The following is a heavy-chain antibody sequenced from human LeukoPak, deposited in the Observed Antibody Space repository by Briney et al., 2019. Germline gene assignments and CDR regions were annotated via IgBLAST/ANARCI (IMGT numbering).Heavy chain of an antibody. CDR2: ISGDSSYI. J-gene: IGHJ5*02. D-gene: IGHD3-22*01. Sequence: GGSLRLSCAASGFIFSSYPLNWVRQAPGKGLEWVSTISGDSSYIQYADSVKGRFTISRDNSKNTLYLQMNSLRAEDTAVYYCAKDQGYYDSSGYYRSNWFDPWGQGTLVTVSS. CDR3: AKDQGYYDSSGYYRSNWFDP. V-gene: IGHV3-21*01. CDR1: GFIFSSYP.